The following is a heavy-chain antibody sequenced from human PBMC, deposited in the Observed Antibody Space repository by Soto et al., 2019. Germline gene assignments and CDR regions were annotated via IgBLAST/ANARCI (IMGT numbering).Heavy chain of an antibody. CDR2: INPSGGST. D-gene: IGHD2-15*01. J-gene: IGHJ4*02. V-gene: IGHV1-46*01. CDR1: GYTFTSYY. CDR3: ASDEVVVAATNPD. Sequence: ASVKVSCKASGYTFTSYYMHWVRQAPGQGLEWMGIINPSGGSTSYAQKFQGRVTITADKSTSTAYMELSSLRSEDTAVYYCASDEVVVAATNPDWGQGTLVTVSS.